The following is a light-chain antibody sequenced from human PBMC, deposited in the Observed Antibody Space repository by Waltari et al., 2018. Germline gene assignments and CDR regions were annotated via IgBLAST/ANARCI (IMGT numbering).Light chain of an antibody. V-gene: IGKV3-20*01. Sequence: EIVLTQSPGTLSLSPGERAALSCRASQSVGTYIAWYQQKPGQAPRLLIFGASNRATGIPDRCSGSGSGTDFSLTISRLEPEDFAVYYCQMYVRLPVTFGHGTRVEIK. J-gene: IGKJ1*01. CDR2: GAS. CDR1: QSVGTY. CDR3: QMYVRLPVT.